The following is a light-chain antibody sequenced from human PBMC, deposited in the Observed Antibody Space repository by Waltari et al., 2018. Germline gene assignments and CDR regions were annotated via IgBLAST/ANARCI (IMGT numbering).Light chain of an antibody. CDR3: EQSNSFPFT. J-gene: IGKJ3*01. CDR2: SAS. Sequence: DIQMTQSPSSLSASVGDRFTITCRASQSISDYLNWYQHKPGKAPRLLIYSASTLQSGVPSRFSGSGSGTDFTLIISSLQPEDFATYYCEQSNSFPFTFGPGTKVDVK. V-gene: IGKV1-39*01. CDR1: QSISDY.